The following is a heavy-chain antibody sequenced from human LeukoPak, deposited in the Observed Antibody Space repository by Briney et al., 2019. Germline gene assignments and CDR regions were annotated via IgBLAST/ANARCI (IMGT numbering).Heavy chain of an antibody. CDR2: INSDGSST. CDR3: SRGLGMYYFDY. D-gene: IGHD1-26*01. V-gene: IGHV3-74*01. J-gene: IGHJ4*02. CDR1: GFTFNSDW. Sequence: GGSLRLSCAASGFTFNSDWMHWVRQAPGKGLVWVSRINSDGSSTTYADSVKGRFTISRDNAKNTLYLQMNSLRAEDTAVYYCSRGLGMYYFDYWGQGTLVTVSS.